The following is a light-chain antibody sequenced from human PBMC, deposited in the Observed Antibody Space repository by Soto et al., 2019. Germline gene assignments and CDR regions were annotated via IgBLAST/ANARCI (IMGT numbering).Light chain of an antibody. CDR3: QQYNSFSWT. CDR2: KAS. J-gene: IGKJ1*01. V-gene: IGKV1-5*03. Sequence: DIQMTQSPYTLSAHDGDIVNISCRASQSVNSWLAWYQQKPGKAPKLLIYKASTLESGVPSRFGGSGSGTEFTLTITSLQPEDFATYYCQQYNSFSWTFGQGTKV. CDR1: QSVNSW.